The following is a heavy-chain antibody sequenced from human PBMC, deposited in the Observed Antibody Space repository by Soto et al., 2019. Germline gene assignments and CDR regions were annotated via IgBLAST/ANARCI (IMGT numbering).Heavy chain of an antibody. CDR3: ASTINRNYDSSGYYPGAAFDI. Sequence: GGSLRLSCAASGFTFSSYGMHWVRQAPGKGLEWVAVIWYDGSNKYYADSVKGRFTISRDNSKNTLYLQMNSLRAEDTAVYYCASTINRNYDSSGYYPGAAFDIWGQGTMVTVSS. CDR2: IWYDGSNK. V-gene: IGHV3-33*01. J-gene: IGHJ3*02. CDR1: GFTFSSYG. D-gene: IGHD3-22*01.